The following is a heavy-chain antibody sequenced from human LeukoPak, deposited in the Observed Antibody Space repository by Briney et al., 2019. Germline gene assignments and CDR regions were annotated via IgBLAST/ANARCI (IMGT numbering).Heavy chain of an antibody. V-gene: IGHV6-1*01. J-gene: IGHJ4*02. Sequence: RSQTLSLTCAISGDSVSSNSAAWNWIRQSPSRGLEWLGRTYYRSKWYNDYAVSVKSRITINPDTSKNQFSLQLNSVTPDDTAVYYCARDLGRVRDTNGYYSWGQGTLVTVSS. CDR3: ARDLGRVRDTNGYYS. D-gene: IGHD3-22*01. CDR1: GDSVSSNSAA. CDR2: TYYRSKWYN.